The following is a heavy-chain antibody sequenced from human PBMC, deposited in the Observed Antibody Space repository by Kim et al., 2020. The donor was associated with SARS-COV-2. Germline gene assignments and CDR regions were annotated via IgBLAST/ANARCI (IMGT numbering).Heavy chain of an antibody. V-gene: IGHV4-34*01. CDR3: ARDEYSSGWYGQKYYFDY. J-gene: IGHJ4*01. D-gene: IGHD6-19*01. CDR2: INHSGST. CDR1: GGSFSGYY. Sequence: SETLSLTCAVYGGSFSGYYWSLIHQPPGKGLEWIGEINHSGSTNYNPSLKSRVTISVDTSKNQFSLKLSSVTAADTAVYYCARDEYSSGWYGQKYYFDY.